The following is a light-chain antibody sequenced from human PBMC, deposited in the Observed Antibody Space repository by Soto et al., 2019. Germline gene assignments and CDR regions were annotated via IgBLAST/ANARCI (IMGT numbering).Light chain of an antibody. V-gene: IGLV2-11*01. CDR2: DVS. CDR3: CSYAGSYTYV. Sequence: SVLTQPRSVSGSPGQSVTISCTGTSSDVGGYNYVSWYQQHPGKAPKLMIYDVSKRPSGVPDRFSGSKSGNTASLTISGLQAEDEADYYCCSYAGSYTYVFGHATKVTVL. CDR1: SSDVGGYNY. J-gene: IGLJ1*01.